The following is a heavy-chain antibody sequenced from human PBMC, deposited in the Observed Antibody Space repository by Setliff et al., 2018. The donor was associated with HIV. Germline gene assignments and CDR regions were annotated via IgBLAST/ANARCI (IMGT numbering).Heavy chain of an antibody. Sequence: GASVKVSCKASGYTFTGNYIHWVRQAPGQGLEWMGNIKLSSGGTKFAQKFLGRVTMTRDTSTNTAFMELRRLNSDDTATYFCVTSPGSFTSVDETEAGDYWGQGTLVTVSS. J-gene: IGHJ4*02. CDR2: IKLSSGGT. V-gene: IGHV1-2*02. CDR3: VTSPGSFTSVDETEAGDY. CDR1: GYTFTGNY. D-gene: IGHD6-25*01.